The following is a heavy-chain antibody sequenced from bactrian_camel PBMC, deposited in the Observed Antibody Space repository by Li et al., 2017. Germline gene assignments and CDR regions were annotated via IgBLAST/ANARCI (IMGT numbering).Heavy chain of an antibody. CDR3: AARVRRVTMVNGPLSGVT. CDR2: IAPATGTT. CDR1: EHIYGTYC. V-gene: IGHV3S1*01. D-gene: IGHD3*01. Sequence: HVQLVESGGGSVQSGGSLRLPCAASEHIYGTYCMGWFRQAPGKEREGVAAIAPATGTTYYADSVRDRFTISSVDANNTLYLQMDSLKSEDTAMYYCAARVRRVTMVNGPLSGVTGARGPRSPS. J-gene: IGHJ6*01.